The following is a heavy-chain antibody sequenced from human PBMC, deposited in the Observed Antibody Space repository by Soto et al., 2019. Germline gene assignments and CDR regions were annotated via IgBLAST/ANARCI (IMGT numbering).Heavy chain of an antibody. CDR1: GFTFSSYG. V-gene: IGHV3-30*18. J-gene: IGHJ6*02. Sequence: QVQLVESGGGVVQPGRSLRLSCAASGFTFSSYGMHWVRQAPGKGLEWVAVISYDGSNKYYADSVKGRFTISRDNSKNTLYLQMNSLRAEDTAVYYCAKDNYYDSSGYYDGMDVWGQGTTVTVSS. D-gene: IGHD3-22*01. CDR2: ISYDGSNK. CDR3: AKDNYYDSSGYYDGMDV.